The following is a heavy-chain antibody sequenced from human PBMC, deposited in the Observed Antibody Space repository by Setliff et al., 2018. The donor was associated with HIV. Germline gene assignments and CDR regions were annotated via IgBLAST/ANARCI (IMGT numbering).Heavy chain of an antibody. D-gene: IGHD3-16*01. CDR1: GFTTFNPVW. V-gene: IGHV4-38-2*01. J-gene: IGHJ3*02. CDR3: ARRTIWGDAFDI. Sequence: PSETLSLSCVVSGFTTFNPVWMGWIRQPPGKGLEWIGNIFHSGNTDQNPSLKSRVTMSVETSENQFSLRLNSVTAADTAVYYCARRTIWGDAFDIWGRGTMVTVSS. CDR2: IFHSGNT.